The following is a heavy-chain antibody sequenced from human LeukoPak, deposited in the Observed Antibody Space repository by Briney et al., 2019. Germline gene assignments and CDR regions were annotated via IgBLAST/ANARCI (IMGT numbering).Heavy chain of an antibody. CDR3: ARLSTTRMTDDY. CDR2: IDPSDSYT. Sequence: GESLQFSCKGSGYNINNYWISWVRQMPGKGLEWMGRIDPSDSYTKYNPSFQGHVSISADKSISTAYLQWSSLKESDTAMYYCARLSTTRMTDDYWGQGSLVTVSS. J-gene: IGHJ4*02. D-gene: IGHD1-1*01. CDR1: GYNINNYW. V-gene: IGHV5-10-1*01.